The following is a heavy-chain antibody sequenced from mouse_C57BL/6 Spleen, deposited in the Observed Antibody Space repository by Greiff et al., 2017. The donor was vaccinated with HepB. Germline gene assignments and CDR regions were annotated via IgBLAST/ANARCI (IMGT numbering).Heavy chain of an antibody. CDR1: GYTFTSYW. CDR3: AQGMCMGSPYYFDY. CDR2: IDPSDSYT. V-gene: IGHV1-50*01. D-gene: IGHD2-10*02. J-gene: IGHJ2*01. Sequence: QVQLQQPGAELVKPGASVKLSCKASGYTFTSYWMQWVKQRPGQGLEWIGEIDPSDSYTNYNQKFKGKATLTVDTSSSTAYMQLSSLTSEDSAVYYCAQGMCMGSPYYFDYWGQGTTLTVSS.